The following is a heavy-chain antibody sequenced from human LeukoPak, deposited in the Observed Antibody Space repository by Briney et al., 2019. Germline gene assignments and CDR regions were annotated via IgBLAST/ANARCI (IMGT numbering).Heavy chain of an antibody. V-gene: IGHV1-24*01. CDR1: GYTLTELS. Sequence: ASVKVSCKVSGYTLTELSMHWVRQAPGKGLEWMGGFDPEDGETIYAQKFQGRVTMTEDTSTDTAYMELSSLRSEDTAVYYCTTDPTMVRGTYYFDYWGQGTLVTVSS. CDR2: FDPEDGET. D-gene: IGHD3-10*01. CDR3: TTDPTMVRGTYYFDY. J-gene: IGHJ4*02.